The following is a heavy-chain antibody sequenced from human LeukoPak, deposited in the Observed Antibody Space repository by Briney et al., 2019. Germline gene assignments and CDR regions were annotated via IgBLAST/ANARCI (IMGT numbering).Heavy chain of an antibody. Sequence: SETLSLTCAVSGGSISSSNWWSWVRQPPGKGLEWIGEIYHSGSTNYNPSLKSRVTISVDKSKNQFSLKLSSVTAADTAVYYCASIWSSSGYYYTQGYYYGMDVWGQGTTVTVSS. J-gene: IGHJ6*02. V-gene: IGHV4-4*02. CDR2: IYHSGST. CDR1: GGSISSSNW. CDR3: ASIWSSSGYYYTQGYYYGMDV. D-gene: IGHD3-22*01.